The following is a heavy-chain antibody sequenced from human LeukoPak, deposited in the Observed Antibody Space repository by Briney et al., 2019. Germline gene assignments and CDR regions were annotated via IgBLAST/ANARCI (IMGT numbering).Heavy chain of an antibody. V-gene: IGHV1-69*05. Sequence: SAKVSCKASGGTFSSYAISWVRQAPGQGLEWMGGIIPIFGTANYAQKFQGRVTITTDESTGTAYMELSSLRSEDTAVYYCARDGTGTTDYYYYMDVWGKGTTVTVSS. J-gene: IGHJ6*03. CDR1: GGTFSSYA. CDR2: IIPIFGTA. D-gene: IGHD1-1*01. CDR3: ARDGTGTTDYYYYMDV.